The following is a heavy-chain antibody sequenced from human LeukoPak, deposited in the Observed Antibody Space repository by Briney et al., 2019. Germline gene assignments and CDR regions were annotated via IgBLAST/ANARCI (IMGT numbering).Heavy chain of an antibody. V-gene: IGHV3-23*01. J-gene: IGHJ4*02. Sequence: PGGSLRLSCAASGFTFSSYAMSWVRQAPGKGLEWVSAISGSGGSTYYADSVKGRFTISRDNSKNTLYLQMNSLRAEDTAVYYCAKGPYYYDSSGYYYPTFFDYWGQGTLVTVSS. CDR3: AKGPYYYDSSGYYYPTFFDY. D-gene: IGHD3-22*01. CDR2: ISGSGGST. CDR1: GFTFSSYA.